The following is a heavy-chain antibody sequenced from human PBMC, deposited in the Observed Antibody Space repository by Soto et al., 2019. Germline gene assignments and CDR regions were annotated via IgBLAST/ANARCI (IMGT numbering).Heavy chain of an antibody. D-gene: IGHD1-7*01. V-gene: IGHV1-2*04. CDR1: GYTLTGYY. CDR2: INPNSGGT. Sequence: ALVKVSCKASGYTLTGYYMHWVRQAPGQGLEWMGWINPNSGGTNYAQKFQGWVTMTRDTSISTAYMELSRLRSDDTAVYYCAREETTYGMDVWGQGTTVTVSS. CDR3: AREETTYGMDV. J-gene: IGHJ6*02.